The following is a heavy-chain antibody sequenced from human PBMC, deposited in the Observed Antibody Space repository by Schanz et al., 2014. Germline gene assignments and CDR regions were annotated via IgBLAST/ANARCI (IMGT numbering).Heavy chain of an antibody. CDR3: ARDDKRYFDWLSTFDL. J-gene: IGHJ3*01. V-gene: IGHV3-30*04. CDR2: TSYDGSQK. CDR1: GFTFNGHA. Sequence: QVQLVESGGGVVQPGNSLRLSCESSGFTFNGHAMHWVRQAPGKGLEWVAVTSYDGSQKYYTDSVKGRFTVSRDNSKNTLYLQLNSLRAEDTAVYYCARDDKRYFDWLSTFDLWGQGTMVAVSS. D-gene: IGHD3-9*01.